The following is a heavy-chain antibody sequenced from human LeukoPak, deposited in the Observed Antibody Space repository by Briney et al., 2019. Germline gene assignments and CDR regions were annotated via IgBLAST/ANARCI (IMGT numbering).Heavy chain of an antibody. V-gene: IGHV3-7*04. J-gene: IGHJ4*02. CDR1: GFTFRNYW. CDR2: INHDGSEK. Sequence: GGSLRLSCAPSGFTFRNYWMSWVRQVPGKGLEWVANINHDGSEKYYLDSVKGRFTISRDNAENSLYLQMSSLRAEDAAVYNCARIGASRSLDYWGQGTLVTGSS. CDR3: ARIGASRSLDY.